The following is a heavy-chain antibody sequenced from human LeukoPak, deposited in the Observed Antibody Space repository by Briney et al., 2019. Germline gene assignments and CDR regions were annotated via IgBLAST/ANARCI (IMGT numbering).Heavy chain of an antibody. CDR2: ISGSGGST. Sequence: GGSLRLSCAASGFTFSSYAMSWVRQAPGKGLEWVSAISGSGGSTYYADSVKGRFTISRDNSKNTLYLQMNSLRAEDTAVYYCAKDPLARGSGSYNGPSWFDPWGQGTLVTVSS. D-gene: IGHD3-10*01. CDR3: AKDPLARGSGSYNGPSWFDP. CDR1: GFTFSSYA. V-gene: IGHV3-23*01. J-gene: IGHJ5*02.